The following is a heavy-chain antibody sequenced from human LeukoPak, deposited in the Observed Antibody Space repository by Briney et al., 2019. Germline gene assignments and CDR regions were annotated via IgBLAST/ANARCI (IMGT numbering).Heavy chain of an antibody. J-gene: IGHJ6*03. CDR1: GFSISEYS. Sequence: GGSLRLSCATSGFSISEYSVNWVSQAPEKGLEWVSAISSRRVYIFYADSVKGRFTISRDDTKNSVTLQMNSLRAEDTAVYYCARGVVEQPPYYMDVWGEGTTVIVSS. D-gene: IGHD2-21*01. V-gene: IGHV3-21*01. CDR2: ISSRRVYI. CDR3: ARGVVEQPPYYMDV.